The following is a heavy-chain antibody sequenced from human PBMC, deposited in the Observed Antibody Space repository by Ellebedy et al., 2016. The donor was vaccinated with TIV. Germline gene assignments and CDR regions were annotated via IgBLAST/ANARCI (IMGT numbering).Heavy chain of an antibody. Sequence: GESLKISCAASGFTFSSYSMNWVRQAPGKGLEWVSSISSSSSYIYYADSVKGRFTISRDNAKNSLYLQMNSLRAEDTAVYYCARGYCSGGSCFRVPFDYWGQGTLVTVSS. CDR1: GFTFSSYS. CDR2: ISSSSSYI. CDR3: ARGYCSGGSCFRVPFDY. V-gene: IGHV3-21*01. D-gene: IGHD2-15*01. J-gene: IGHJ4*02.